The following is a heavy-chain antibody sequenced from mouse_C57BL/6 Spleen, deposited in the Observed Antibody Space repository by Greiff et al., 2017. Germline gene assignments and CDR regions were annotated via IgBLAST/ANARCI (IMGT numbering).Heavy chain of an antibody. CDR3: ARHEDQLRGFAY. Sequence: QVQLKQSGAELVKPGASVKLSCKASGYTFTEYTIHWVKQRSGQGLEWIGWFYPGSGSIKYNEKVKDKATLTADKSSSTVYMELSRLTSEDSAVYFYARHEDQLRGFAYWGQGTLVTVSA. D-gene: IGHD1-1*01. CDR2: FYPGSGSI. V-gene: IGHV1-62-2*01. J-gene: IGHJ3*01. CDR1: GYTFTEYT.